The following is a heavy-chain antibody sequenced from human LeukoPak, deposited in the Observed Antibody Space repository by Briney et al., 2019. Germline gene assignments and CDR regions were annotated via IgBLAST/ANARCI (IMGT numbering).Heavy chain of an antibody. D-gene: IGHD3-22*01. CDR1: GFTFSDYY. J-gene: IGHJ5*02. V-gene: IGHV3-11*01. CDR2: VSSSGSTI. Sequence: PGGSLRLSCAASGFTFSDYYMSWIRQAPGKGLEWVSYVSSSGSTIYYADSVKGRFTISRDNAKNSLYLRMNSLRAEDTAVYYCAREGTYYYDSSGYLGWFDPWGQGTLVTVSS. CDR3: AREGTYYYDSSGYLGWFDP.